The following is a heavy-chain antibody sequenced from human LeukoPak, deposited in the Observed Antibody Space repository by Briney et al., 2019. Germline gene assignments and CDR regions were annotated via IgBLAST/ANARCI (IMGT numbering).Heavy chain of an antibody. CDR1: GYTFSGYY. CDR3: AREYSSGNNWFDP. CDR2: INPNSGGT. J-gene: IGHJ5*02. V-gene: IGHV1-2*02. Sequence: GASVKVSCKSSGYTFSGYYMHWVRQAPGQGLEWMGWINPNSGGTNYAQKFQGRVTMTRDTSISTAYMELSRLRSDDTAVYYCAREYSSGNNWFDPWGQGTLVTVSS. D-gene: IGHD6-19*01.